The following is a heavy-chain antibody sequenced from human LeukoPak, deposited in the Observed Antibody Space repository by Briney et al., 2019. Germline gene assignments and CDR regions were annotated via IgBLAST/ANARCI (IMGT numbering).Heavy chain of an antibody. J-gene: IGHJ4*02. CDR3: ARGLHSSSYPDY. Sequence: SETLSLTCSVSGDSIGSKSYYWGWIRQPPVKGLEWIATIYYGGGTYYNPSLKSRVTISFDASKNQFSLKLSSVTAADTAVYYCARGLHSSSYPDYWGQGTLVTVSS. CDR1: GDSIGSKSYY. D-gene: IGHD6-6*01. CDR2: IYYGGGT. V-gene: IGHV4-39*07.